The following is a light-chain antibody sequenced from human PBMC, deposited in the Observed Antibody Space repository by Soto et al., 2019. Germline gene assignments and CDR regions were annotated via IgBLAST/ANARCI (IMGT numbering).Light chain of an antibody. J-gene: IGKJ4*01. CDR1: QSVGRN. Sequence: EKVMTQSPATLSVSPGERATLSCRASQSVGRNLAWYQQKPGQAPRLLIYAASTRATGITDRFSGSGSGTEFTLTISSLQSEDFALYYCQQYNNWPLTFGGGTKVEI. V-gene: IGKV3-15*01. CDR3: QQYNNWPLT. CDR2: AAS.